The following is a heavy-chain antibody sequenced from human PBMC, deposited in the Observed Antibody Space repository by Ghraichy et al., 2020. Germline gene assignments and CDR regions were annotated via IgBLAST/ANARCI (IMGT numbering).Heavy chain of an antibody. J-gene: IGHJ4*02. CDR1: GGSISSYF. CDR3: ARLGGSGNGLDY. Sequence: SETLSLTCTVSGGSISSYFWSWIRQPPGKGLEWIGFVYYSGSTNYNPSLKSRVTISLDTSKNQFSLKLSSVTAADTAVYYCARLGGSGNGLDYWGQGTLVTVSS. D-gene: IGHD3-10*01. V-gene: IGHV4-59*08. CDR2: VYYSGST.